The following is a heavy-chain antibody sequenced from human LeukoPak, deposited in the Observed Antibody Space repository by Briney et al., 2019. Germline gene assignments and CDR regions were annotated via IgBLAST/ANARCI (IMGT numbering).Heavy chain of an antibody. CDR2: ISGSGGST. CDR1: GFTFSSYA. V-gene: IGHV3-23*01. J-gene: IGHJ4*02. CDR3: AKDRRAYSSSWYRENRYYFDY. Sequence: GGSLRLSCAASGFTFSSYAVSWVRQAPGKGLEWVSAISGSGGSTYYADSVKGRFTISRDNSKNTLYLQMNSLRAEDTAVYYCAKDRRAYSSSWYRENRYYFDYWGQGTLVTVSS. D-gene: IGHD6-13*01.